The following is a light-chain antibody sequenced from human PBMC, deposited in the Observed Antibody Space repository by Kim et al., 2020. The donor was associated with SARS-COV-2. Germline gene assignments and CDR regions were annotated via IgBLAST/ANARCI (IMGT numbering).Light chain of an antibody. V-gene: IGLV2-11*01. J-gene: IGLJ2*01. CDR3: CSYAGTFTT. Sequence: QSALTQPRSVSGSPGQSVTISCTGTSNDVGGYKYVSWYQQHPGKAPKLMIYDVNNRPSGVPDRFSGSKSGNTASLTISGLQPEDEADYYCCSYAGTFTTFGASTLLSVL. CDR1: SNDVGGYKY. CDR2: DVN.